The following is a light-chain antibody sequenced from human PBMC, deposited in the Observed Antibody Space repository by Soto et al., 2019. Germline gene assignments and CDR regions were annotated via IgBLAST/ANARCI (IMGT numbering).Light chain of an antibody. CDR3: QQSFTTPFT. CDR1: QSIRSY. V-gene: IGKV1-39*01. CDR2: AAS. J-gene: IGKJ3*01. Sequence: DIQMTQSPSFLSASAGDRVSITCRASQSIRSYLNWYQQKPGKAPKLLIYAASTLQSGVPSRFSGIGSGTDFTLTISSLQPEYFATYYCQQSFTTPFTFGPGTKVDIK.